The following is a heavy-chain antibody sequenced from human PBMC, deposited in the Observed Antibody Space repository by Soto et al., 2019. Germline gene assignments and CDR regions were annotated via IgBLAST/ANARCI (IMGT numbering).Heavy chain of an antibody. CDR3: ARGGAVITHNEYFQH. CDR2: ISAYNGNT. CDR1: GYTFTSYG. Sequence: VASVKVSCKASGYTFTSYGISWVRQAPGQGLEWMGWISAYNGNTNYAQKLQGRVTMTTDTSTSTAYMELRSLRSDDTAVYYCARGGAVITHNEYFQHWGQGTLVTVSS. J-gene: IGHJ1*01. D-gene: IGHD3-22*01. V-gene: IGHV1-18*04.